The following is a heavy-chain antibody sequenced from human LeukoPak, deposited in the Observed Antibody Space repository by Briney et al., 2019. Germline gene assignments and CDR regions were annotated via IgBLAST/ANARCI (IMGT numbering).Heavy chain of an antibody. CDR3: ARGRYSYGVYFFDL. Sequence: PGGSLRLSCAASGFTFSSYAMSWVRQAPGKGLEWVSTISNSDDNTYYADSVKGRFTISRDNSKDKLYLQMNSLSAEDTALYYCARGRYSYGVYFFDLWGQGTLVTVSS. J-gene: IGHJ4*02. V-gene: IGHV3-23*01. CDR1: GFTFSSYA. D-gene: IGHD5-18*01. CDR2: ISNSDDNT.